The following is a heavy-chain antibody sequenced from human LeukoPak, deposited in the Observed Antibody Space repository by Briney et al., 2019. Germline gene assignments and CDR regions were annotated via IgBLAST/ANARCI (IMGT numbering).Heavy chain of an antibody. CDR3: AKLSMAIWGAFDY. CDR2: ISGGGGST. V-gene: IGHV3-23*01. Sequence: PGGSLRLSCAASEFTCSNYGMSGGRQAPGKGVEWGSGISGGGGSTYYADSAKGRVTISRDNSQRTLSVQMNSVRAEDTGVYYCAKLSMAIWGAFDYWGQGTLVTVSS. J-gene: IGHJ4*02. D-gene: IGHD2/OR15-2a*01. CDR1: EFTCSNYG.